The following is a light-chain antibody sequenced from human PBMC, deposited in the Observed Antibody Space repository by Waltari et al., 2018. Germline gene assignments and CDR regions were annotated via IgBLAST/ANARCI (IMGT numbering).Light chain of an antibody. Sequence: SYVLTQPPSVSVAPGKTASITCGGNNIESKSVPWYQQKPGQAPIVVISYDSDRPSGIPERFSGSNSGNTATLTISRVEAGDEADYYCQVWDANTDPGVFGTGTEVTVL. CDR1: NIESKS. J-gene: IGLJ1*01. V-gene: IGLV3-21*04. CDR3: QVWDANTDPGV. CDR2: YDS.